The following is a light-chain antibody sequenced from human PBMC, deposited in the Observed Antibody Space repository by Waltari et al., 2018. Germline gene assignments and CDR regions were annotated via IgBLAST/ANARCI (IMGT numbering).Light chain of an antibody. Sequence: DIQLTQSPSFLSASVGDRVTITCRASQGISSYLAWYQQKPGKAPKLLIYAAHTLQSGVPSRFSGSGSGTEFTLTISSLQPEDFATYYCQQLNSYPPAFGGGTKVEIK. V-gene: IGKV1-9*01. CDR1: QGISSY. J-gene: IGKJ4*01. CDR3: QQLNSYPPA. CDR2: AAH.